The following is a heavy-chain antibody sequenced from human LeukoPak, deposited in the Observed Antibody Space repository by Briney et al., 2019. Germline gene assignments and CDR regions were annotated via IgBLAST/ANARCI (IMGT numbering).Heavy chain of an antibody. V-gene: IGHV4-39*01. CDR2: ISYSGNT. Sequence: PSETLSLTCTVSGGSIISSDYHWGWVRQPPGTGLEWIGTISYSGNTDYNPSLRSRVTISVDTPNNQFSLRLGSVTAADTAVYHCARHCCSGPAKRVFDIWGQGTWSPSLQ. CDR1: GGSIISSDYH. J-gene: IGHJ3*02. D-gene: IGHD2-15*01. CDR3: ARHCCSGPAKRVFDI.